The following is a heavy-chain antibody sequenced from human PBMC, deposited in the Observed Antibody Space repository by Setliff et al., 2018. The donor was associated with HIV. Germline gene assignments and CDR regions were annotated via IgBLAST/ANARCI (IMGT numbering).Heavy chain of an antibody. Sequence: SETLSLTCSVSGGSISYYHWSWIRQPAGKGLEWIGRIYYTGFTDYNPYLKSRLTMSVDTSKNQFSLKLSSVTAADTAVYFCARSIYGAGSYPLDYWGQGILVTVSS. J-gene: IGHJ4*02. V-gene: IGHV4-4*07. CDR3: ARSIYGAGSYPLDY. CDR1: GGSISYYH. D-gene: IGHD3-10*01. CDR2: IYYTGFT.